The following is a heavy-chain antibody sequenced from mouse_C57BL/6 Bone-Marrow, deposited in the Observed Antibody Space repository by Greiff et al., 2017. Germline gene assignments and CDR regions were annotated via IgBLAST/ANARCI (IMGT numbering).Heavy chain of an antibody. CDR1: GFTFSDYG. CDR2: ISSGSSTI. Sequence: EVQLVESGGGLVKPGGSLKLSCAASGFTFSDYGMHWVRQAPEKGLEWVAYISSGSSTIYYADTVKGRFTISRDNAKNTLFLQMTSLRSEDTAMYYCARHYGNFRNYFDYWGQGTTLTVSS. CDR3: ARHYGNFRNYFDY. D-gene: IGHD2-1*01. J-gene: IGHJ2*01. V-gene: IGHV5-17*01.